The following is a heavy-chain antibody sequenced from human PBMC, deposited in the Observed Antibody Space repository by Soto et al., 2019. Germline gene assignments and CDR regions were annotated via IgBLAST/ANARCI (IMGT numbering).Heavy chain of an antibody. Sequence: QVQLVESGGGVVQPGGSLRLSCTASGFTFTTFGIHWVRQAPGKGLEWVALISYDGHNKYYSDSVKGRFTISRDNYKNTLSLQMNSLRADDTAVYYCAKDLQAYGDYNYYYDGMDVWGQGTTVSVSS. CDR2: ISYDGHNK. V-gene: IGHV3-30*18. CDR3: AKDLQAYGDYNYYYDGMDV. CDR1: GFTFTTFG. J-gene: IGHJ6*02. D-gene: IGHD4-17*01.